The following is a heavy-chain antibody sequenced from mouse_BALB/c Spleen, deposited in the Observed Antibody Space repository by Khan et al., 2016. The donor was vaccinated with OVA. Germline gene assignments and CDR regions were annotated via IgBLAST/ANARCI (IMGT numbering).Heavy chain of an antibody. CDR2: INYSGGT. CDR1: GYSITSDYA. CDR3: ASWIAY. Sequence: EVQLQESGPGLVKPSQSLSLTCTVTGYSITSDYAWNWIRQFPGNKLEWMGYINYSGGTSYLPSLKSRISITRSTSKYQFFLQLNSVTTEDSATYYCASWIAYWGQGTLVTVS. V-gene: IGHV3-2*02. J-gene: IGHJ3*01.